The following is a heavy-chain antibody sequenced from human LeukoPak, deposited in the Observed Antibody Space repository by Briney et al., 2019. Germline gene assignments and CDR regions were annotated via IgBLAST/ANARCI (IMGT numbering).Heavy chain of an antibody. CDR3: AKRLNCSSTSCYDLFDY. Sequence: GGSLRLSCAASGFIFSSYAMSWVRQAPGKGLEWVSAISGSGGSTYYADSVKGRFTISRDNSKNTLYLQMNSLRAEDTAVYYCAKRLNCSSTSCYDLFDYWGQGTLVTVSS. CDR1: GFIFSSYA. V-gene: IGHV3-23*01. J-gene: IGHJ4*02. D-gene: IGHD2-2*01. CDR2: ISGSGGST.